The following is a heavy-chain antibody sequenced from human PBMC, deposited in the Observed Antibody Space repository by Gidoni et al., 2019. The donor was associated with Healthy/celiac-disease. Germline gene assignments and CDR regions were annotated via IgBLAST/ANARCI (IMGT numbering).Heavy chain of an antibody. V-gene: IGHV3-21*01. J-gene: IGHJ4*02. CDR3: ARGPGRDGYNY. CDR2: ISSSSSYR. Sequence: EVQLVESGGGLVKPGGSLRLSCAASGFTFSSYSMNWVRQAPGKGLEWVSSISSSSSYRYYADSVKGRFTISRDNAKNSLYLQMNSLRAEDTAVYYCARGPGRDGYNYWGQGTLVTVSS. CDR1: GFTFSSYS. D-gene: IGHD5-12*01.